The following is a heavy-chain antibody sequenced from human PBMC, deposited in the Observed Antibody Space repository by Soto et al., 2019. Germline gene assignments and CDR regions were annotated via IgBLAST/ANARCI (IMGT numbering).Heavy chain of an antibody. V-gene: IGHV4-4*02. D-gene: IGHD3-3*01. CDR1: GDSITNNNY. Sequence: SETLSLTCAVSGDSITNNNYWNWVRQPPGKGLEWIGEIYDSGTTNDNPSLKSRVTISVDKSKNQFSLKLNSLTAADTAVYYCARRRITTFGVVITGYGLDVWGQGTKVTVSS. CDR3: ARRRITTFGVVITGYGLDV. CDR2: IYDSGTT. J-gene: IGHJ6*02.